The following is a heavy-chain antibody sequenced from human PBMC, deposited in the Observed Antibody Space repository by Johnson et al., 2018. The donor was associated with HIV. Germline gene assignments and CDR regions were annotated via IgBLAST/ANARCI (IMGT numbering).Heavy chain of an antibody. CDR2: VNQDGRAK. CDR1: GFTLSNHW. Sequence: VQLVESGGGLVQPGGSLRLSCAASGFTLSNHWMSWVRQAPGKGLEYVAHVNQDGRAKFYVDSVKGRFTISRDNAKNSLYLQMNSLRDEDTAVYYCVTADRGSAWGQGTTVTVSS. CDR3: VTADRGSA. V-gene: IGHV3-7*05. J-gene: IGHJ3*01. D-gene: IGHD1-26*01.